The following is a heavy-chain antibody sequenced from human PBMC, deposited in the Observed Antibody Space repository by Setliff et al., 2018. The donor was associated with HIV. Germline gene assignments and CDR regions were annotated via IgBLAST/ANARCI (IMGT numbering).Heavy chain of an antibody. J-gene: IGHJ6*03. CDR2: IYYSGST. D-gene: IGHD6-13*01. CDR3: VGSTIAAAVYYYYYYMDV. Sequence: SETLSLTCTVSGGSISSSSYYWGWIRQPPGTGLEWIGSIYYSGSTYANPSLKSRVTISVDTSKNQFSLNLSSVTAADTAVYYCVGSTIAAAVYYYYYYMDVWGKGTTVTVSS. V-gene: IGHV4-39*01. CDR1: GGSISSSSYY.